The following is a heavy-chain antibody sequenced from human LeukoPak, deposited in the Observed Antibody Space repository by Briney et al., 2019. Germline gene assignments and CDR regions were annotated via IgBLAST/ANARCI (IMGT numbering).Heavy chain of an antibody. J-gene: IGHJ4*02. CDR2: IKSKTDGGTT. CDR1: GFTFSDYW. V-gene: IGHV3-15*07. D-gene: IGHD2-2*01. Sequence: GGSLRLSCAASGFTFSDYWIHWVRQAPGKGLEWVGRIKSKTDGGTTDYAAPVKGRFTISRDDSKNTLYLQMNSLKTEDTAVYYCTTDQLVVPAAFDYWGQGTLVTVSS. CDR3: TTDQLVVPAAFDY.